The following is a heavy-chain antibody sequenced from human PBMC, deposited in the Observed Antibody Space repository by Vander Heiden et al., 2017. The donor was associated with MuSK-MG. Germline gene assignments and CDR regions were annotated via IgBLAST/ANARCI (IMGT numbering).Heavy chain of an antibody. V-gene: IGHV4-39*01. D-gene: IGHD2-21*01. CDR3: ARQGPSWPFSMGYYYYGMDV. CDR1: GGSISSSSYY. CDR2: IYYSGST. J-gene: IGHJ6*02. Sequence: QLQLQESGPGLVQPSETLSLTCTVSGGSISSSSYYWGWIRQPPGKGLEWIGSIYYSGSTYYNPSLKSRVTISVDTSKNQFSLKLSSVTAADTAVYYCARQGPSWPFSMGYYYYGMDVWGQGTTVTVSS.